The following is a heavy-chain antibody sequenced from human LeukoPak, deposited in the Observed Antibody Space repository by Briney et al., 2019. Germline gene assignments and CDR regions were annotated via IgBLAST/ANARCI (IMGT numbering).Heavy chain of an antibody. CDR1: GSTFSSYA. CDR3: ARGRSYDILTGYYSPMAYYFDY. D-gene: IGHD3-9*01. J-gene: IGHJ4*02. CDR2: IIPIFGTA. V-gene: IGHV1-69*05. Sequence: SVKVSCKASGSTFSSYAISWVRQAPGQGLEWMGGIIPIFGTANYAQKFQGRVTITTDEFTSTAYMELSSLRSEDTAVYYCARGRSYDILTGYYSPMAYYFDYWGQGTLVTVSS.